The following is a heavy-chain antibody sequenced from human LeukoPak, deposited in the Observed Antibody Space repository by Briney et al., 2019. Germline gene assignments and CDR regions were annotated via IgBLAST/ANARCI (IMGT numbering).Heavy chain of an antibody. D-gene: IGHD6-13*01. CDR1: GYTFTSYG. V-gene: IGHV1-18*01. CDR3: ARDAGSSWSYYYYYMDV. J-gene: IGHJ6*03. CDR2: ISAYNGNT. Sequence: ASVKVSCKASGYTFTSYGISWVRQAPGQGLEWTGWISAYNGNTNYAQKLQGRVTLTTDTSTSTAYMELRSLRSDDTAVYYCARDAGSSWSYYYYYMDVWGKGTTVTVSS.